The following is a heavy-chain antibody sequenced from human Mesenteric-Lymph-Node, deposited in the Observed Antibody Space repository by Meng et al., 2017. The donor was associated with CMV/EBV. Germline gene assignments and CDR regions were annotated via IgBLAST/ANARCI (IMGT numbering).Heavy chain of an antibody. V-gene: IGHV3-23*01. CDR1: GFNFRNYA. CDR2: ISASGGSR. CDR3: AKDPEGY. J-gene: IGHJ4*02. Sequence: EVQLLESGGGLAQPGGSLRVSCAVSGFNFRNYAMTWVRQAPGKGLEWVSTISASGGSRYYADSVQGRFSVSRDNYKNTLYLQMNSLRAEDTAVYYCAKDPEGYWGQGTLVTVSS.